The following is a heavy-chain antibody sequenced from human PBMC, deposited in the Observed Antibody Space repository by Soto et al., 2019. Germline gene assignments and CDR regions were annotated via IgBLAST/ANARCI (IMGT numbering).Heavy chain of an antibody. CDR3: ARLYDFWSGYYYYYGMDV. CDR1: GVSISSYY. CDR2: IYYSGST. J-gene: IGHJ6*02. Sequence: PSETLSLTCTVSGVSISSYYWSWIRQPPGKGLEWIGYIYYSGSTNYNPSLKSRVTISVDMSKNQFSLKLSSVTAADTAVYYCARLYDFWSGYYYYYGMDVWGQGTTVTVSS. V-gene: IGHV4-59*01. D-gene: IGHD3-3*01.